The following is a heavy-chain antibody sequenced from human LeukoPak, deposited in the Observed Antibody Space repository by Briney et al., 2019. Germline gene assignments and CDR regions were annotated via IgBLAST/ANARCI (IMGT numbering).Heavy chain of an antibody. CDR3: ARTFYGDYSGSHFYYYMDV. CDR2: INPSGGST. J-gene: IGHJ6*03. CDR1: GYTFTRYY. V-gene: IGHV1-46*01. D-gene: IGHD4-17*01. Sequence: ASVKVSCKASGYTFTRYYMYWVRQAPGQGLEWMGIINPSGGSTNYAQKFQGRVTMTRDTSTNTVYMELSSLRYEDTAVYYCARTFYGDYSGSHFYYYMDVWGKGTTVTISS.